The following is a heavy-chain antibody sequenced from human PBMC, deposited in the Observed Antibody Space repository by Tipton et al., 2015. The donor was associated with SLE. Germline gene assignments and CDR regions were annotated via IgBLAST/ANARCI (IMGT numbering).Heavy chain of an antibody. J-gene: IGHJ6*03. CDR3: ARVDWTPYYHYYYMDV. CDR1: GGAFSGYS. CDR2: IIPLFGTP. V-gene: IGHV1-69*18. D-gene: IGHD1-1*01. Sequence: QLVQSGAEVKKPGSSVRVSCKASGGAFSGYSFTWMRQAPGQGLEWMGNIIPLFGTPRYAQKLQGRLTITTDESTSTVSMDLSSLTVQDTAVYYCARVDWTPYYHYYYMDVWGEGTTVTVSS.